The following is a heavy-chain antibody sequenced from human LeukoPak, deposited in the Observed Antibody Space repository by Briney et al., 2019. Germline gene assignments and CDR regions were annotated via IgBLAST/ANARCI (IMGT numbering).Heavy chain of an antibody. CDR2: IIPIFGIA. J-gene: IGHJ5*02. CDR1: GGTFSSYA. Sequence: SVKVSCKASGGTFSSYAISWVRQAPGQGLEWMGRIIPIFGIANYAQKFQGRVTITADKSTSTAYMELSSLRSEDTAVYYCARDPRQAAAGHNGFDPWGEGTLVTVSS. V-gene: IGHV1-69*04. D-gene: IGHD6-13*01. CDR3: ARDPRQAAAGHNGFDP.